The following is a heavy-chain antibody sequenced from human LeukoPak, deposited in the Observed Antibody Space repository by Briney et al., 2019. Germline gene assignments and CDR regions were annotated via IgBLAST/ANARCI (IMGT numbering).Heavy chain of an antibody. CDR3: ARDRGGSLDY. Sequence: PGGSLRLSCAASGFTFSYYWMSWVRQAPGKGLEWVANIKQDGSEKYYVDSAKGRITISRDNAKNSLYLQMNSLRAEDTAVYYCARDRGGSLDYWGQGTLVTVSS. CDR1: GFTFSYYW. CDR2: IKQDGSEK. V-gene: IGHV3-7*01. J-gene: IGHJ4*02. D-gene: IGHD3-16*01.